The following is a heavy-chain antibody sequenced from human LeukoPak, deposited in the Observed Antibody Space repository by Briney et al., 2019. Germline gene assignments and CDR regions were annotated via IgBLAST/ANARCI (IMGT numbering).Heavy chain of an antibody. J-gene: IGHJ4*02. D-gene: IGHD6-13*01. CDR2: INAGNGNT. Sequence: ASVKVSCKASGYTFSSCAMHWVRQAPGQRPEWMGWINAGNGNTKYSQKFQGRVTITRDTSASTAYMELSSLRAEDTAVYYCARVSSSWSGSFGYWGQGTLVTVSS. V-gene: IGHV1-3*01. CDR1: GYTFSSCA. CDR3: ARVSSSWSGSFGY.